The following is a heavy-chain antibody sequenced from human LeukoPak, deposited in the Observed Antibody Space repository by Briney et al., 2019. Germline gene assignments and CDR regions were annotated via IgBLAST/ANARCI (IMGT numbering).Heavy chain of an antibody. CDR2: ISYDGSNK. CDR3: ARDSSYQLDY. V-gene: IGHV3-30-3*01. CDR1: GFTSSSYA. Sequence: GGSLRLSCAASGFTSSSYAMHWVRQAPGKGLEWVAVISYDGSNKYYADSVKGRFTISRDNSKNTLYLQMNSLRAEDTAVYYCARDSSYQLDYWGQGTLVTVSS. D-gene: IGHD5-12*01. J-gene: IGHJ4*02.